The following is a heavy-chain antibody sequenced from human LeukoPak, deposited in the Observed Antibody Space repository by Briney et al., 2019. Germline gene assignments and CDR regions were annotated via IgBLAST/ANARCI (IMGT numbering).Heavy chain of an antibody. CDR3: ARHPKSQLLLDY. Sequence: ASVKVSCKSSGFTFTDEYIHWVRQAAGQGLAWMGWINPYSGAINYAHTFQGRVTLTRDTSISTAYMELSMLTSGDTAVYYCARHPKSQLLLDYWGQGTLATVSS. CDR1: GFTFTDEY. J-gene: IGHJ4*02. D-gene: IGHD2-2*01. CDR2: INPYSGAI. V-gene: IGHV1-2*02.